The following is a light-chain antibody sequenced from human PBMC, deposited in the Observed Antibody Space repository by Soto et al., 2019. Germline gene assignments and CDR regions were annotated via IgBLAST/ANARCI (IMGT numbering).Light chain of an antibody. Sequence: DIQMTQSPSTLSASVGERVTITCRASQSISSWLAWYQQKPGKAPKLLMYDVSTMESGVPSRFRGSGSGTEFTLTINSLQPDDYATYYCQRYNSYSWTFGHGTKVDIK. V-gene: IGKV1-5*01. J-gene: IGKJ1*01. CDR2: DVS. CDR1: QSISSW. CDR3: QRYNSYSWT.